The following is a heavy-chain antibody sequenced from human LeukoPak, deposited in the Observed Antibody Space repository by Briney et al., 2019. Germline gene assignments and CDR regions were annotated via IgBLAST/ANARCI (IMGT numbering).Heavy chain of an antibody. V-gene: IGHV3-21*01. Sequence: GGSLRLSCAASGFTFSDYSMNWVRRAPGKGLEWVSSISSNSTYRFYADSVKGRFTISRDNAKNSLSLHMNSLRAEDTAIYYCTTKWYWGQGTLVTVSS. J-gene: IGHJ4*02. D-gene: IGHD2-8*01. CDR3: TTKWY. CDR2: ISSNSTYR. CDR1: GFTFSDYS.